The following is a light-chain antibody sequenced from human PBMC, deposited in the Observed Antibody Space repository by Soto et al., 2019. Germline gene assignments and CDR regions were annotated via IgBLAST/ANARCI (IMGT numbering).Light chain of an antibody. V-gene: IGKV3-20*01. CDR1: QSVSSSY. Sequence: IVLTQSPGTLSLSPGERATLSCRACQSVSSSYLSWYHQKPGQAPRHLIYGASSRATRIPDMFSGSGSGTDSTLTISRLESEEFAGYYCQQCVSVPVTFGQGTRLEIK. CDR3: QQCVSVPVT. CDR2: GAS. J-gene: IGKJ5*01.